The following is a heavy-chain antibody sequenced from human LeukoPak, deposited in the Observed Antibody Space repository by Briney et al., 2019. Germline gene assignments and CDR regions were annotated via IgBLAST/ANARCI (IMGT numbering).Heavy chain of an antibody. CDR3: ARDRHGVDTAMVYDY. D-gene: IGHD5-18*01. CDR1: GGSISSYY. J-gene: IGHJ4*02. Sequence: SETLSLTCTVSGGSISSYYWSWIRQPPGKGLEWIGYIYYSGSTNYNPSLKSRVTISVDTSKNQFSLKLSSVTAADTAVYYCARDRHGVDTAMVYDYWGQGTLVTVSS. CDR2: IYYSGST. V-gene: IGHV4-59*12.